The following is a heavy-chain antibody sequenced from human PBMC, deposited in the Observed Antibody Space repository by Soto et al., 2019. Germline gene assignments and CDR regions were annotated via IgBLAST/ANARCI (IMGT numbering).Heavy chain of an antibody. J-gene: IGHJ4*02. V-gene: IGHV4-59*01. CDR3: TSSGTYPTFIDS. CDR1: SYAISSYD. Sequence: SETLSLTCTGSSYAISSYDWSWIRQPPGQGLEWIGNIHYSGTTYYNPSLKSRVTISVEKSKNQFSVRLTSVSAADSAVYYCTSSGTYPTFIDSWGQGALVTVSS. D-gene: IGHD3-10*01. CDR2: IHYSGTT.